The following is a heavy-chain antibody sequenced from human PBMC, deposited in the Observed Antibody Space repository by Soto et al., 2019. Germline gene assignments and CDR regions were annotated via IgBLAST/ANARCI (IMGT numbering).Heavy chain of an antibody. J-gene: IGHJ5*02. CDR2: IYWNDDK. CDR1: GFSLSASGAS. CDR3: VHRLDVPGLAFDP. V-gene: IGHV2-5*01. D-gene: IGHD3-10*02. Sequence: LVNPTQTLRLTCAFSGFSLSASGASVGWIRQPPGKALEWLAHIYWNDDKRYSPSLRSRLTISKDTSKNQVVLTFTNMDPADTGTYYCVHRLDVPGLAFDPWGQGTLVTVSS.